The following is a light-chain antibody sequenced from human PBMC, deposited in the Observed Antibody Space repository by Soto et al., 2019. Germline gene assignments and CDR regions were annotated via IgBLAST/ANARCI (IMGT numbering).Light chain of an antibody. CDR3: QQSDSWPRT. V-gene: IGKV3-15*01. CDR1: QNIHNH. J-gene: IGKJ1*01. CDR2: DAS. Sequence: DKLMSQSPATLSVSLGERVTLSCRASQNIHNHMSWFLQKPGQTPRLLIYDASTRATGVPARFSGSGSGTEFTLTISSLQSEDFAVYYCQQSDSWPRTFGQGTKVDIK.